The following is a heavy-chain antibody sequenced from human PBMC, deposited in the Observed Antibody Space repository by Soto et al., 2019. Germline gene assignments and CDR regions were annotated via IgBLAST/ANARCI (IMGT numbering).Heavy chain of an antibody. Sequence: GGSQRLSCAASGFTFSTYAMSWVRQPPGKGLEWVSAISGSAGNTYYAGSVRGRFTISRDNSKNTLCLQMNSLRAEDTAVYYCARGHPGVEVTAPYYWGQGTLVTVSS. V-gene: IGHV3-23*01. CDR3: ARGHPGVEVTAPYY. J-gene: IGHJ4*02. CDR2: ISGSAGNT. CDR1: GFTFSTYA. D-gene: IGHD3-3*01.